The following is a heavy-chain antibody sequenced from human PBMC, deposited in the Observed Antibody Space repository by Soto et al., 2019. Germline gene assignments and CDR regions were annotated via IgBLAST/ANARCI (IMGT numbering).Heavy chain of an antibody. J-gene: IGHJ4*02. CDR3: ARRYSSSFDY. Sequence: SSETLSLTCTVSGGSINSGDYYWSWIRQPPRKGQEWIGYIYYSGSTYYNPSLKSRVTISVDTSKNQFSLKLSSVTAADTAVYYCARRYSSSFDYWGQGTLVTVSS. V-gene: IGHV4-30-4*01. CDR2: IYYSGST. D-gene: IGHD6-13*01. CDR1: GGSINSGDYY.